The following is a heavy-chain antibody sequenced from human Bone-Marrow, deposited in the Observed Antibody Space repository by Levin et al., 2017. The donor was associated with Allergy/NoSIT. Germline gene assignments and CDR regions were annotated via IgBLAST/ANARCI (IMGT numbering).Heavy chain of an antibody. CDR2: TYYRSKWYN. CDR3: ARKTSLPSASHYYFSMDV. CDR1: GDSVSSNRST. J-gene: IGHJ6*02. Sequence: PSETLSLTCVISGDSVSSNRSTWIWIRQSPSRGLEWLGKTYYRSKWYNDYAVSVKSRITINPDTSKNQFSLQVNSVTPEDTAVYYCARKTSLPSASHYYFSMDVWRQGTTVTVSS. V-gene: IGHV6-1*01. D-gene: IGHD1/OR15-1a*01.